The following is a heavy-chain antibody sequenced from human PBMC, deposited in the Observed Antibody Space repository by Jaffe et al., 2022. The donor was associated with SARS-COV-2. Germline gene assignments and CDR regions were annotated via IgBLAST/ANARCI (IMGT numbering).Heavy chain of an antibody. Sequence: QVQLVESGGGVVQPGRSLRLSCAASGFPFSNYAIHWVRQAPGKGLEWVAVISYDGNNNYGDSVKGRFTVSRDNSKSTLFLQMNSLRREDTAIYYCARARDSGSYSSLDYWGQGTLVTVSS. CDR1: GFPFSNYA. D-gene: IGHD1-26*01. V-gene: IGHV3-30*04. J-gene: IGHJ4*02. CDR2: ISYDGNN. CDR3: ARARDSGSYSSLDY.